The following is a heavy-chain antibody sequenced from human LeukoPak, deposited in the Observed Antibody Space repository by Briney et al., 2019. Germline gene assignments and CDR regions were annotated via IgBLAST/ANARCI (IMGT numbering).Heavy chain of an antibody. CDR2: IWHDGSNK. V-gene: IGHV3-33*01. CDR3: ARDGTGTTHTPLFDY. J-gene: IGHJ4*02. CDR1: GFTFSSSG. D-gene: IGHD1-7*01. Sequence: AGRSLRLSCAAAGFTFSSSGMHWVRQTPCKGLDWVAVIWHDGSNKYCAGSVKGRFTISRDNSKNMLYLEMNSLRAEDTAVYYCARDGTGTTHTPLFDYWGQGTLVTVTS.